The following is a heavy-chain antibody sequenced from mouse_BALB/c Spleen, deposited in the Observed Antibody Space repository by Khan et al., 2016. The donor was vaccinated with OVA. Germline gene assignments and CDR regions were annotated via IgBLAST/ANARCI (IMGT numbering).Heavy chain of an antibody. D-gene: IGHD2-3*01. CDR3: AGDGSRYTYAMDY. Sequence: EVQLQESGPGLVKPSQSLSLTCTVTGYSITSDYAWNWIRPFPGNKLEWMGYISSSGSTNYNPALKSRISITRDTSKNQFFLQLNSVTTEDTATYYCAGDGSRYTYAMDYWGQGTSVTVSS. J-gene: IGHJ4*01. CDR2: ISSSGST. CDR1: GYSITSDYA. V-gene: IGHV3-2*02.